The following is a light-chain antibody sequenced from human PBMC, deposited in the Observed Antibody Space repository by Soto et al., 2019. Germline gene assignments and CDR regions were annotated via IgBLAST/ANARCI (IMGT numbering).Light chain of an antibody. V-gene: IGKV1-5*03. J-gene: IGKJ4*01. CDR1: QSISTW. CDR3: QQYNASPLT. CDR2: KAS. Sequence: DIQMTQSPSTLSASVGERATLTCRASQSISTWLAWYQQKPGQAPTLLIYKASSLEGGVPSRFSGSGSGTDFNITISSLQPDDFATYYCQQYNASPLTFGGGTTVEIK.